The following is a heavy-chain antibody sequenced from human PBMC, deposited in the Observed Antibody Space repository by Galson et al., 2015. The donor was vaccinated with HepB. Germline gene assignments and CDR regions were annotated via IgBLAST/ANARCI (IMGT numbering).Heavy chain of an antibody. V-gene: IGHV1-46*01. CDR3: ARDPGATVY. J-gene: IGHJ4*02. CDR2: INPSGGST. Sequence: SVKVSCKASGYTFTSYYIHWVRQAPGQGLEWMGMINPSGGSTSYAQKFQGRVTMTRDTSTSTVYMQLSSLRSEDTAVYFCARDPGATVYWGQGTLVTVSS. D-gene: IGHD1-26*01. CDR1: GYTFTSYY.